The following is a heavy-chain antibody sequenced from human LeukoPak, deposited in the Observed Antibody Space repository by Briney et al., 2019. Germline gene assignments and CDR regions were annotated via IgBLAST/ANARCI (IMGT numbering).Heavy chain of an antibody. J-gene: IGHJ4*02. V-gene: IGHV3-23*01. D-gene: IGHD3-22*01. CDR3: AKGNYYDSSGYYRYYFDY. CDR2: ISGSGGST. Sequence: GGSLRLSCAASGSTFSSYAMSWVRQAPGKGLEWVSAISGSGGSTYYADSVKGRFTISRDNSKNTLYLQMNSLRAEDTAVYYCAKGNYYDSSGYYRYYFDYWGQGTLVTVSS. CDR1: GSTFSSYA.